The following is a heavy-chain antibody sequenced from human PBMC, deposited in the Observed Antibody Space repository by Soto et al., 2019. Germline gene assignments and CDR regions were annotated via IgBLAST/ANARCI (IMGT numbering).Heavy chain of an antibody. CDR2: ISNSGGST. J-gene: IGHJ4*02. CDR3: XXXXXXXWSEGXLDS. Sequence: GSLRLSCAASGFTFSSYAMSWVRQAPGKGLEWVSVISNSGGSTYYADSVKGRFTISRDNSKNTLYLQMNSLRADDTAVYYSXXXXXXXWSEGXLDSWGQGTLVXVSS. V-gene: IGHV3-23*01. CDR1: GFTFSSYA.